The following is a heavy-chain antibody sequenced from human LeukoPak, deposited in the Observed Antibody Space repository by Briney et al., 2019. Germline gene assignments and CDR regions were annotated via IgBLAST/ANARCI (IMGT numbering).Heavy chain of an antibody. CDR1: GASFSANY. V-gene: IGHV4-34*01. J-gene: IGHJ4*01. D-gene: IGHD3-10*01. Sequence: SETLSLTCAVYGASFSANYWIWIRQPPGKGLEWIGEINHSGTITYKPPLKSRLPISADTSKNQFSLKLSSVTAADTAVYYCARYCGSENYCISYWGQGTLVTVSS. CDR3: ARYCGSENYCISY. CDR2: INHSGTI.